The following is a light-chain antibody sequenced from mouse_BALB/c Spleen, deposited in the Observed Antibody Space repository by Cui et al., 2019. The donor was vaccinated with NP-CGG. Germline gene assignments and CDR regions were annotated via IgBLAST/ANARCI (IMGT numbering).Light chain of an antibody. J-gene: IGLJ1*01. V-gene: IGLV1*01. Sequence: QAVVTPGPSLTTSPGETITLTCRSSTGAVTTSNYANWVQEKPDHLFTGLIGGTNNRAPGVPARFSGSLIGNKAALTITGAQTEDEAIYFCALWYSNHWVFGGGTKLTVL. CDR3: ALWYSNHWV. CDR2: GTN. CDR1: TGAVTTSNY.